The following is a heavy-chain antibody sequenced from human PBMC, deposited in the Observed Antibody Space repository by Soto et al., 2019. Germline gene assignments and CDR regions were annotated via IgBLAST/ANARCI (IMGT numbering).Heavy chain of an antibody. V-gene: IGHV4-30-2*01. CDR2: IYHSGST. D-gene: IGHD2-15*01. Sequence: QLQLQESGSGLVKPSQTLSLTCAVSGGSISSGGYSWSWIRQPPGKGLEWIGYIYHSGSTYYNPSLKSRVTISVDRSKNQFSLKLGSVTAADTAMYYCARGRPRYCSGGSCSHVESWYFDLWGRGTLVTVSS. J-gene: IGHJ2*01. CDR1: GGSISSGGYS. CDR3: ARGRPRYCSGGSCSHVESWYFDL.